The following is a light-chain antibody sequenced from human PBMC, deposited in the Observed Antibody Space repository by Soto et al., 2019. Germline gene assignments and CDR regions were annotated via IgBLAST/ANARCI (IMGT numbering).Light chain of an antibody. CDR1: QSISDT. CDR3: HQDNKWTWT. CDR2: GAS. V-gene: IGKV3-15*01. J-gene: IGKJ1*01. Sequence: KRQTPYTPGASTGGRATLSCRASQSISDTLAWYQQKPGQAPRLLIHGASTRAPGFPARFSGSGSGTDFTLTISRLQSEDFAVYYFHQDNKWTWTFGQGT.